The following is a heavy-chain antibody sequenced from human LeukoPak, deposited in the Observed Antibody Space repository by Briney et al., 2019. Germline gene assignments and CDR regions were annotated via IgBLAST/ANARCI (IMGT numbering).Heavy chain of an antibody. CDR2: IRYDGSNK. D-gene: IGHD3-3*01. J-gene: IGHJ4*02. V-gene: IGHV3-30*02. Sequence: PGGSLRLSCAASGFTVSSNYMSWVRQAPGKGLEWVAFIRYDGSNKYYADSVKGRFTISRDNSKNTLYLQMNSLRAEDTAVYYCAKDGTLYDFWSGYYFDYWGQGTLVTVSS. CDR1: GFTVSSNY. CDR3: AKDGTLYDFWSGYYFDY.